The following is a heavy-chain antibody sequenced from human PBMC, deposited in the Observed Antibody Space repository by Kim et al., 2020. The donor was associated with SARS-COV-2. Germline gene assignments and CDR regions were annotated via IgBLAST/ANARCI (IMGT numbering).Heavy chain of an antibody. Sequence: GGSLRLSCAASGFTFSSYEMNWVRQAPGKGLEWVSNISSSGSNIYYADSVKGRFTISRDNAKNSLYLQMNSLRAEDTAVYYCARVIAGFDYWGQGTLVTVSS. CDR2: ISSSGSNI. V-gene: IGHV3-48*03. CDR1: GFTFSSYE. J-gene: IGHJ4*02. CDR3: ARVIAGFDY.